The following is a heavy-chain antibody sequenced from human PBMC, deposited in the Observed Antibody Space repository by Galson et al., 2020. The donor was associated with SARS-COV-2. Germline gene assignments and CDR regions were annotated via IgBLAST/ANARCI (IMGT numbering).Heavy chain of an antibody. CDR2: IYYSGST. CDR1: GGSISSSSYY. CDR3: ARLVQGNSFDI. J-gene: IGHJ3*02. V-gene: IGHV4-39*01. D-gene: IGHD3-10*01. Sequence: SETLSLTCTVSGGSISSSSYYWGWIRQPPGKGLEWIGSIYYSGSTYYNPSLKSRVTISVDTSKNQFSLKLSSVTAADTAVYYCARLVQGNSFDIWGQGTMVTVSS.